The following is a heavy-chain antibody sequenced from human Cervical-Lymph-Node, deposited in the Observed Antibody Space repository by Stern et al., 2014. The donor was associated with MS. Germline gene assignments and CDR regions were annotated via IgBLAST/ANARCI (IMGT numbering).Heavy chain of an antibody. D-gene: IGHD1-26*01. V-gene: IGHV1-69*06. J-gene: IGHJ6*02. CDR3: ATVESSASSRSV. CDR1: GGTFSSYA. CDR2: IIPFFGTT. Sequence: QVQLVQSGAEVKKPGSSVKVSCKASGGTFSSYAVSWVRQAPGQGLEWLGGIIPFFGTTVSTQKFQGRVTISADTSTSTVYMELSSLRSADTAVYYCATVESSASSRSVWGQGTTVTVSS.